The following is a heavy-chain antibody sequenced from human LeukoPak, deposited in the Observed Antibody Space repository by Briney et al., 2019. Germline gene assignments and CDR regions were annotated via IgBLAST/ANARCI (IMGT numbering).Heavy chain of an antibody. V-gene: IGHV3-9*01. J-gene: IGHJ4*02. Sequence: PGGSLRLSCAASGFTFDDYAMHWVRQAPGKGLEWVSGISWNSGSIGYADSVKGRFTISRDNAKNSLYLQMNSLRAEDTAVYYCARETAVAGIYFDYWGQGTLVTVSS. CDR1: GFTFDDYA. CDR2: ISWNSGSI. D-gene: IGHD6-19*01. CDR3: ARETAVAGIYFDY.